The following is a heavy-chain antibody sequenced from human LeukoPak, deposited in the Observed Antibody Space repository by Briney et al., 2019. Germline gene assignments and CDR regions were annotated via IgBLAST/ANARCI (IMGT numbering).Heavy chain of an antibody. J-gene: IGHJ4*02. CDR2: ISSSSSYI. CDR3: ARADDSSGNYVGY. V-gene: IGHV3-21*01. D-gene: IGHD3-22*01. CDR1: GFTFSSYS. Sequence: GGSLKLSCAASGFTFSSYSMNWVRQAPGKGLEWVSSISSSSSYIYYADSVKGRFTISRDNAKNSLYLQMNSLRAEDTAVYYCARADDSSGNYVGYWGQGTLVTVSS.